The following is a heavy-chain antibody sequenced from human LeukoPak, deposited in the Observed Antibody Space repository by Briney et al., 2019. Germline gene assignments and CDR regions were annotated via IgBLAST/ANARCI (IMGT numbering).Heavy chain of an antibody. J-gene: IGHJ4*02. CDR1: GFTFSSYV. V-gene: IGHV3-23*01. CDR2: IVASGGST. Sequence: GGSLRLSCAASGFTFSSYVMSWVRQAPGKGLEWDSTIVASGGSTFYADSVKGRFTISRDNSKNTLYLQMNSLRAEDTAVYYCAKRCSGGSCYYFDHWGQGTLVTVSS. CDR3: AKRCSGGSCYYFDH. D-gene: IGHD2-15*01.